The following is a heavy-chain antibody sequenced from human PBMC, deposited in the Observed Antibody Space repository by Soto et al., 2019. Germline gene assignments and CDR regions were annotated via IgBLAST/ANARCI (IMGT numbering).Heavy chain of an antibody. CDR1: GFTFSSYG. Sequence: GGSLILSCAASGFTFSSYGMHWVRQAPGKGLEWVAVISYDGSNKYYADSVKGRFTISRDNSKNTLYLQMNSLRAEDTAVYYCAKDLRAATVMDYWGQGTLVTVSS. D-gene: IGHD6-25*01. CDR3: AKDLRAATVMDY. J-gene: IGHJ4*02. V-gene: IGHV3-30*18. CDR2: ISYDGSNK.